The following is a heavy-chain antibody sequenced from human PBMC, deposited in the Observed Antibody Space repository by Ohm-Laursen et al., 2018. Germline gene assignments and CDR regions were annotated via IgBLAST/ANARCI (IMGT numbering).Heavy chain of an antibody. J-gene: IGHJ5*02. CDR1: GFTFSGYG. CDR3: AKDRWGSGSYYPHNWFDP. V-gene: IGHV3-30*18. CDR2: ISYDGSNK. Sequence: SLRLSCTASGFTFSGYGMHWVRQAPGKGLEWVAVISYDGSNKYYADSVKGRFTISRDNSKNTLYLQMNSLRAEDTAVYYCAKDRWGSGSYYPHNWFDPWGQGTLVTVSS. D-gene: IGHD3-10*01.